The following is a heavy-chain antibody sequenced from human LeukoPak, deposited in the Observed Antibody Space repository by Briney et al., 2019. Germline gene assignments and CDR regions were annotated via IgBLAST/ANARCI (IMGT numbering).Heavy chain of an antibody. CDR1: GFTFSSYA. Sequence: GGSLRLSCAASGFTFSSYAMTWVRQAPGKGLEWVSGISDGGGATYYADSVKGRFALSRDNSKNTLYLQMNSLRADDTAVYYCAGAFSGWSPKFWGQGTLVTVSS. J-gene: IGHJ4*02. V-gene: IGHV3-23*01. CDR2: ISDGGGAT. CDR3: AGAFSGWSPKF. D-gene: IGHD6-19*01.